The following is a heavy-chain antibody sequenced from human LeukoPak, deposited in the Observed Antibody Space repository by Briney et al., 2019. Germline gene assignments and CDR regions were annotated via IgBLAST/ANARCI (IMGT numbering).Heavy chain of an antibody. D-gene: IGHD1-26*01. V-gene: IGHV1-69*01. CDR2: IIPIFGTA. CDR3: ARVGSALPIVGATWFDP. CDR1: GGTFSSYA. Sequence: ASVKVSCTASGGTFSSYAISWVRQAPGQGLEWMGGIIPIFGTANYAQKFQGRVTITADESTSTAYMELSSLRSEDTAVYYCARVGSALPIVGATWFDPWGQGTLVTVSS. J-gene: IGHJ5*02.